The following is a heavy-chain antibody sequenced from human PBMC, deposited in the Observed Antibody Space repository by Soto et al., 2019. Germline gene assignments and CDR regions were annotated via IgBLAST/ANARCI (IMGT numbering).Heavy chain of an antibody. CDR2: IIPIFGTA. Sequence: ASVKVSCKASGGTLRTYGISWVRQAPGQGLEWMGGIIPIFGTANYAQKFQGITITADESTSTAYMELSSLRSEDTAVYYCARSQCSSTSCYYVMDVWGQGTTVTVSS. V-gene: IGHV1-69*13. CDR3: ARSQCSSTSCYYVMDV. J-gene: IGHJ6*02. D-gene: IGHD2-2*01. CDR1: GGTLRTYG.